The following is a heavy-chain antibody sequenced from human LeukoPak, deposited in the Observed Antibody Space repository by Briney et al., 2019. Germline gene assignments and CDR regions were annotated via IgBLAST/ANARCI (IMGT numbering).Heavy chain of an antibody. CDR3: ARASLDIVVVPAAIPYYYYMDV. J-gene: IGHJ6*03. Sequence: EASVKVSCKVSGYTLTELSMHWVRQAPGQGLEWMGGIIPIFGTANYAQKFQGRVTITADESTSTAYMELSSLRSEDTAVYYCARASLDIVVVPAAIPYYYYMDVWGQGTTVTVSS. CDR2: IIPIFGTA. V-gene: IGHV1-69*13. D-gene: IGHD2-2*02. CDR1: GYTLTELS.